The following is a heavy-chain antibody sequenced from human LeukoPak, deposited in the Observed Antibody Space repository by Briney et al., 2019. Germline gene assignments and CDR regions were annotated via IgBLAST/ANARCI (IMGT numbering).Heavy chain of an antibody. D-gene: IGHD6-19*01. V-gene: IGHV4-34*12. CDR2: FIHSGSI. CDR3: ARVEQLQEVVDAFDI. Sequence: SETLSLTCGVSGGSFSGYYWSWIRQSPGKGLEWIGEFIHSGSINYNPSLKSRVTISLDTSTNHFSLKLSSVTAADTAVYYCARVEQLQEVVDAFDIWGQGTMVTVSS. J-gene: IGHJ3*02. CDR1: GGSFSGYY.